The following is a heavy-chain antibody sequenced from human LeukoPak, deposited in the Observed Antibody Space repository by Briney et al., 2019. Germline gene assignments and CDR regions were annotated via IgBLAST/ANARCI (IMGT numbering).Heavy chain of an antibody. D-gene: IGHD2-15*01. V-gene: IGHV4-39*01. CDR3: ARHDWLLKTTNWFDP. CDR1: GGAISSSSYY. J-gene: IGHJ5*02. Sequence: SETLSLTCTVSGGAISSSSYYWGWIRQPPGKGLEWIGSIYYSGSTYYNPSLKSRVTISVDTSKNQFSLKLSSVTAADTAVYYCARHDWLLKTTNWFDPWGQGTLVTVSS. CDR2: IYYSGST.